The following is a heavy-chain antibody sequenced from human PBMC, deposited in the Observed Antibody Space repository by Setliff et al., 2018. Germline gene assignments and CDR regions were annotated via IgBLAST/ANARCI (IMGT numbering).Heavy chain of an antibody. CDR1: GFSFSGSA. CDR2: IRSKSDSYAT. Sequence: GGSLRLSCAASGFSFSGSAMYWVRQASGKGLEWVGRIRSKSDSYATIYAASVRGRFTISRDDSKNTAYLQMNSLKTEDTAVYYCAAAPAGSDVFDMWGQGTMVTVSS. D-gene: IGHD6-13*01. J-gene: IGHJ3*02. CDR3: AAAPAGSDVFDM. V-gene: IGHV3-73*01.